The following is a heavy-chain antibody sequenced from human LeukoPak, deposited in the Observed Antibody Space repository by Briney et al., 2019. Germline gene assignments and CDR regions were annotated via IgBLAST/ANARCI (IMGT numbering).Heavy chain of an antibody. V-gene: IGHV4-61*01. D-gene: IGHD3-22*01. Sequence: SETLSLTCTVSGGSVSSSNYCWSWIRQPPGKGLEWIGYLYYSGSTNYNPSLKSRVTISVDTSKNQFSLKMRSVTAADTAMYSCAGGHSAYERGIDYWGQGTLVTVSS. CDR2: LYYSGST. CDR3: AGGHSAYERGIDY. CDR1: GGSVSSSNYC. J-gene: IGHJ4*02.